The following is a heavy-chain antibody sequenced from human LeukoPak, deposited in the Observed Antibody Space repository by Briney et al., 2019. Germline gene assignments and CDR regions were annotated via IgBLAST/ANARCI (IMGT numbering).Heavy chain of an antibody. CDR2: ISAYNGNT. J-gene: IGHJ4*02. D-gene: IGHD3-22*01. V-gene: IGHV1-18*01. CDR1: GYTFTSYG. CDR3: ARGTVGMIVVVPEDY. Sequence: ASVKVSCKASGYTFTSYGISWVRQAPGQGLEWMGWISAYNGNTNYAQKLQGRVTMTTDTSTSAAYLGLRSLRSDDTAVYCCARGTVGMIVVVPEDYWGQGTLVTVSS.